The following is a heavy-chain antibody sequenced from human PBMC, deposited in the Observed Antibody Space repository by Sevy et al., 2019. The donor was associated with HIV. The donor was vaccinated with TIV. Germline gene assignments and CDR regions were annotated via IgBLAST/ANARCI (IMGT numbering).Heavy chain of an antibody. V-gene: IGHV4-39*01. J-gene: IGHJ4*02. CDR1: GGSISSSSYY. D-gene: IGHD6-19*01. CDR2: IYYSGST. CDR3: ARSSSVAGTQPWFDY. Sequence: SETLSLTCTVSGGSISSSSYYWGWIRQPPGKGLDWIGSIYYSGSTYYNPSLKSRVTISVDTSKNQFSLKLSSVTAADTAVYYCARSSSVAGTQPWFDYWGQGTLVTVSS.